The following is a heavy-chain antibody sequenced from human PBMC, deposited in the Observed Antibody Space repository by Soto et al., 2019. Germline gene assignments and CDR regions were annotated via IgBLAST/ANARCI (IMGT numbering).Heavy chain of an antibody. V-gene: IGHV3-74*01. CDR2: INSDGSST. CDR1: GFTFSSYC. D-gene: IGHD3-9*01. Sequence: GGTLRLSCAASGFTFSSYCLHWVRQAPGKGLVWVSRINSDGSSTSYADSVKGRFTISRDNAKNTLYLQMNSLRAEDTAVYYCARDSSRIVAHYDILTGFGYFDRWGRGTLVTVSS. CDR3: ARDSSRIVAHYDILTGFGYFDR. J-gene: IGHJ2*01.